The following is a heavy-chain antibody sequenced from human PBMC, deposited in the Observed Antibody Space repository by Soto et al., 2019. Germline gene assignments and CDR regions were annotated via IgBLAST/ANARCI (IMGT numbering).Heavy chain of an antibody. CDR3: ARETARGDAFDI. Sequence: SETLSLTCAVSGGSISSGGYSWSWIRQHPGKGLEWIGYIYYSGSTYCNPSLKSRLTTSVDTSENQFSLRLTSVTAADTAVYYCARETARGDAFDIWGQGTMVTVSS. V-gene: IGHV4-31*11. J-gene: IGHJ3*02. D-gene: IGHD3-10*01. CDR1: GGSISSGGYS. CDR2: IYYSGST.